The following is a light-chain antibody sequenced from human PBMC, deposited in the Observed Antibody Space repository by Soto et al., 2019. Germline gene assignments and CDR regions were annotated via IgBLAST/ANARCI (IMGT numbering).Light chain of an antibody. J-gene: IGLJ1*01. CDR1: SSDVGGYNY. CDR3: SSYTSSSTS. CDR2: DVS. Sequence: QLVLTQPASVSGSPGQSITISCTGTSSDVGGYNYVSWYQQHPGKAPKLMIYDVSNRPSGVSNRFSGSKSGNTASLTISGLQAEDEADYYCSSYTSSSTSFGTGTKVTVL. V-gene: IGLV2-14*01.